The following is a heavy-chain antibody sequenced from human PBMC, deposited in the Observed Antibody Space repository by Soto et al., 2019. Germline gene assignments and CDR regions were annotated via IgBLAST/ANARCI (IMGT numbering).Heavy chain of an antibody. V-gene: IGHV3-23*01. CDR2: IGGGGDST. Sequence: EVQLLESGGGLVQPGGSLRLSCAASGFTFSSYAMSWVRQAPGKGLEWVSTIGGGGDSTYYADSMKGRFTISRDNSKNTLYLQMNSLRAEDTAVYYCAKDPVLLWFGGSNWFDPWGQGTLVTVSS. CDR1: GFTFSSYA. J-gene: IGHJ5*02. CDR3: AKDPVLLWFGGSNWFDP. D-gene: IGHD3-10*01.